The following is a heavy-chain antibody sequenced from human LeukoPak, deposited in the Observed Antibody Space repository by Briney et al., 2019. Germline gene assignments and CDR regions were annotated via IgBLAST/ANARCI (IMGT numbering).Heavy chain of an antibody. CDR3: ARDRIKSGSYYFDY. CDR2: ICGRSSTI. J-gene: IGHJ4*02. Sequence: PGGSLRLSCAASAFTFSDYSMNWVRQAPGKGLEWVSYICGRSSTIYYANSVKGRFTISRDNAKNSMYLQMNSLRAEDTAVYYCARDRIKSGSYYFDYWGQGTLVTVSS. CDR1: AFTFSDYS. D-gene: IGHD1-26*01. V-gene: IGHV3-48*01.